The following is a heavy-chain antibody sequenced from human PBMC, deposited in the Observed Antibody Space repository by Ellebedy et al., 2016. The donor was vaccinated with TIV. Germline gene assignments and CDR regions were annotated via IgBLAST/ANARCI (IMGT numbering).Heavy chain of an antibody. J-gene: IGHJ4*02. CDR1: GFTFSSYA. CDR3: ARDLGHFDY. CDR2: ISYDGSNK. D-gene: IGHD7-27*01. V-gene: IGHV3-30-3*01. Sequence: GESLKISCAASGFTFSSYAMHWVRQAPGKGLEWVAVISYDGSNKYYADSVKGRFTISRDNSKNTLYLQMNSLRAEDTAVYYCARDLGHFDYWGQGTLVTVSS.